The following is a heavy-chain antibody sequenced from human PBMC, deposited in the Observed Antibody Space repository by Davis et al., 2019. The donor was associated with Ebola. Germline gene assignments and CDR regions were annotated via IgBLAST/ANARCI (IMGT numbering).Heavy chain of an antibody. CDR1: GFTFSDYV. D-gene: IGHD6-13*01. J-gene: IGHJ4*02. CDR2: IWYDGSHK. CDR3: AKGDLTSSWYYDS. Sequence: GESLKISCAASGFTFSDYVMHWVRQAPGKGLEWVALIWYDGSHKYYADAVQGRITISRDNSKNTMSVQMSSLRAEDTAIYYCAKGDLTSSWYYDSWGQGTLVTVSS. V-gene: IGHV3-33*03.